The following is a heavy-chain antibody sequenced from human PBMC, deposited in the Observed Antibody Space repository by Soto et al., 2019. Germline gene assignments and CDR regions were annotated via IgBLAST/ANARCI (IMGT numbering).Heavy chain of an antibody. J-gene: IGHJ6*03. V-gene: IGHV6-1*01. CDR2: TYYRSRWYN. D-gene: IGHD1-7*01. Sequence: SPTHSVTCAISGDRVSSNNAAWNWKKQTPPRGLEWLGRTYYRSRWYNDYAVSVKSRITVNPDTSKNQFSLQLTSVTPEDTAVYSCAGTTSHYWYYMDVWGKGTTVTVSS. CDR1: GDRVSSNNAA. CDR3: AGTTSHYWYYMDV.